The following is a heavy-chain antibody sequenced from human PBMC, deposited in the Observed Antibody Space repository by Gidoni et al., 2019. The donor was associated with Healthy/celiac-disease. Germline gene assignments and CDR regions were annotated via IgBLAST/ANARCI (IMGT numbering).Heavy chain of an antibody. Sequence: QVQLVQSGAEVKKPGASVKVSCKASGYTFTGYYLHWVRQAPGQGLEWMGWINPNSGGTNYAQKFQGRVTMTRDTSISTAYMELSRLRSDDTAVYYCARRVGSSSWYSGYNWFDPWGQGTLVTVSS. CDR1: GYTFTGYY. D-gene: IGHD6-13*01. CDR2: INPNSGGT. CDR3: ARRVGSSSWYSGYNWFDP. V-gene: IGHV1-2*02. J-gene: IGHJ5*02.